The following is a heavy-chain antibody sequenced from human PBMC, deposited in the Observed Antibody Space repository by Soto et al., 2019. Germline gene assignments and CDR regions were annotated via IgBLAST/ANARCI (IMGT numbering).Heavy chain of an antibody. CDR3: VKDRGWNYIFDY. J-gene: IGHJ4*02. V-gene: IGHV3-9*01. CDR1: GFTFEDFD. D-gene: IGHD1-7*01. CDR2: ITWNNDRI. Sequence: EVQLIESGGGLVQPGRSLRLSCAASGFTFEDFDMHWVRQPPGKGLEWVSTITWNNDRIAYADSVKGRVSISRDNAKKSLYLQMNSLRPEDTALYYCVKDRGWNYIFDYWGQGTLVTVSS.